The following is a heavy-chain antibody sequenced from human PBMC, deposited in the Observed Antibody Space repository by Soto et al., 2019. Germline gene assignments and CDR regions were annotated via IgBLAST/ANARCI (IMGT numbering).Heavy chain of an antibody. V-gene: IGHV4-31*03. J-gene: IGHJ5*02. CDR2: IYYSGST. CDR1: GGSISSGGYY. D-gene: IGHD2-15*01. CDR3: ARDGGGNPWFDP. Sequence: QVQLQESGPGLVKPSQTLSLTCTVSGGSISSGGYYWSWIRQHPGKGLEWIGYIYYSGSTYFNPSLKSRVTIAVDTSKNQFSLKLSSVTAADTAVYYCARDGGGNPWFDPWGQGTLVTVSS.